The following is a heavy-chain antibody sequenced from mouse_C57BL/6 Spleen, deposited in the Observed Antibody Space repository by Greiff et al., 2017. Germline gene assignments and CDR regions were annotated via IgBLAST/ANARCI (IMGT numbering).Heavy chain of an antibody. CDR3: ARPRGYYLDY. Sequence: VQLQQSGAELVKPGASVKLSCKASGYTFTSYWMQWVKQRPGQGLEWIGEIDSSDSYTNYHQKFKGKATLTVDTSSSTAYMQLSSLTSEDSAVYYYARPRGYYLDYWGQGTTLTVSS. CDR2: IDSSDSYT. CDR1: GYTFTSYW. J-gene: IGHJ2*01. V-gene: IGHV1-50*01.